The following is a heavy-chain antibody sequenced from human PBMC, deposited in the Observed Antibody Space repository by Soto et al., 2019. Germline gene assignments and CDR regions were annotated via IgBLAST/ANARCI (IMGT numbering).Heavy chain of an antibody. D-gene: IGHD4-17*01. V-gene: IGHV3-21*01. Sequence: EVQLVESGGGLGKPGGSLRLSCAASGFTFSSYSMNWVRQAPGKGLEWVSSISSSSSYIYYADSVKGRFTISRDNAKNSLYLQMNSLRAEDTAVYYCARGGGDYGDWYFDLWGRGTLVTVSS. J-gene: IGHJ2*01. CDR1: GFTFSSYS. CDR3: ARGGGDYGDWYFDL. CDR2: ISSSSSYI.